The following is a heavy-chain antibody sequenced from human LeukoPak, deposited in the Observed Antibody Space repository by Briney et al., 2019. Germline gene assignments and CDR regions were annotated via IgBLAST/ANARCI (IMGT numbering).Heavy chain of an antibody. V-gene: IGHV3-23*01. CDR2: ISGSGDYT. D-gene: IGHD6-19*01. J-gene: IGHJ4*02. Sequence: PGGSLRLSCAASGFTFHKYAMSWVRQAPTKGLEWVSTISGSGDYTYYADSVKGRFTISRDNSKNTLYLQMNTLRSEDTAVYYCAKDSSGGPRVFDYWGQGTLVTVSS. CDR3: AKDSSGGPRVFDY. CDR1: GFTFHKYA.